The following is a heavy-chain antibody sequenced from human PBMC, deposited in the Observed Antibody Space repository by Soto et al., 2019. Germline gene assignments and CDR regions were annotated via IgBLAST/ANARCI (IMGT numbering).Heavy chain of an antibody. Sequence: SETLSLTCTVSGGSISSYYWSWIRQPPGKGLEWIGYIYYSGSTNYNPSLKSRVTISVDTSKNQFSLKLSSVTAADTAVYYCARLKTTADYYYYYMDVWGKGTTVTVS. CDR3: ARLKTTADYYYYYMDV. J-gene: IGHJ6*03. CDR2: IYYSGST. D-gene: IGHD4-4*01. CDR1: GGSISSYY. V-gene: IGHV4-59*08.